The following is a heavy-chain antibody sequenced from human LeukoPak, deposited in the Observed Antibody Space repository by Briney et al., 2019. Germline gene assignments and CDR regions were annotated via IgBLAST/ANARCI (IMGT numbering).Heavy chain of an antibody. D-gene: IGHD3-10*01. CDR1: GFTFSNYG. J-gene: IGHJ4*02. CDR3: ALRGGRLDYYFDY. V-gene: IGHV3-30*02. CDR2: IRFDGSNK. Sequence: PGGSLRLSCAASGFTFSNYGMHWVRQAPGKGLEWVAFIRFDGSNKYYADSVQGQFTISRDNSKNTLYLQMNSLRAEDTAMYYCALRGGRLDYYFDYWGQGTLVTVSS.